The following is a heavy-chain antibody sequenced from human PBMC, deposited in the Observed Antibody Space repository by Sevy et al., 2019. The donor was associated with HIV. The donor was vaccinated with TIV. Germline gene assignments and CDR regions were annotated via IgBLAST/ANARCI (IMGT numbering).Heavy chain of an antibody. CDR3: ARDGYSSGWVGSFDY. J-gene: IGHJ4*02. Sequence: GGSLRLSCAASGFTFSSYGMHWVRQAPGKGLEWVAVIWYDGSNKYYADSVKGRFTISRDNSKNTLYLQMNSLRAADTAVYYCARDGYSSGWVGSFDYWGQGTLVTVSS. CDR2: IWYDGSNK. CDR1: GFTFSSYG. D-gene: IGHD6-19*01. V-gene: IGHV3-33*01.